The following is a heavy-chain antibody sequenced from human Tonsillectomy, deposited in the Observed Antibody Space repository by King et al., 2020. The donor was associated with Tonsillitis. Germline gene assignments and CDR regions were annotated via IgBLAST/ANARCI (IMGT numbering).Heavy chain of an antibody. CDR3: ARVAHSITMIVVVADDAFDI. J-gene: IGHJ3*02. D-gene: IGHD3-22*01. Sequence: QLVQSGAEVKKPGASVKVSCKASGYTFTGYYMHWVRQAPGQGLEWMGWINPNSGGTNYAQKFQGRVTMTRDTSISTAYMELSRLRSDDTAVYYCARVAHSITMIVVVADDAFDIWGQGTMVTVSS. CDR1: GYTFTGYY. CDR2: INPNSGGT. V-gene: IGHV1-2*02.